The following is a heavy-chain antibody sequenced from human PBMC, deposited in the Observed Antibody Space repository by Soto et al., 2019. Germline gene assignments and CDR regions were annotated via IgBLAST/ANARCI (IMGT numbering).Heavy chain of an antibody. V-gene: IGHV3-53*01. CDR2: IYSGGST. Sequence: GSLRRSCAASGLTVSSNYMSWVRKAPGKGLEWVSVIYSGGSTYYADSVKGRFTISRDNSKNTLYLQMNSLRAEDTAVYYCARDRVDSSGWYYFDYWGQGTLVTVS. CDR3: ARDRVDSSGWYYFDY. CDR1: GLTVSSNY. D-gene: IGHD6-19*01. J-gene: IGHJ4*02.